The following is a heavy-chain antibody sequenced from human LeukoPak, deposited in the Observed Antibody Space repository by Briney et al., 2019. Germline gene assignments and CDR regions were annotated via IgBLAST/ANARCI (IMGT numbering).Heavy chain of an antibody. CDR2: FRANGSIT. J-gene: IGHJ4*02. CDR3: AKKKTDYSYPSSFDY. D-gene: IGHD4-11*01. V-gene: IGHV3-66*02. Sequence: GGSLRLSCAASGFTVSSNYIRSGRQARGRGLGWVSGFRANGSITFYARSVRGRFTISRDNPQNTLYLQMNSLRAEDTAVYYCAKKKTDYSYPSSFDYWGQGTLVTVSS. CDR1: GFTVSSNY.